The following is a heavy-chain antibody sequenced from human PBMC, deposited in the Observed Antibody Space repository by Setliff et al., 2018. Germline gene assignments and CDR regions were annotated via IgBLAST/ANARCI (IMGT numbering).Heavy chain of an antibody. CDR3: AKVLDTTGYYYFDF. Sequence: GGSLRLSCAASGFTFGSYWMTWVRQAPEKGLEWVANIHQDGSERHYVDSVKGRFTISRDGSKSTLYLDMSSLRSEDTAVYYCAKVLDTTGYYYFDFWGQGTLVTVSS. D-gene: IGHD3-22*01. CDR2: IHQDGSER. CDR1: GFTFGSYW. V-gene: IGHV3-7*01. J-gene: IGHJ4*02.